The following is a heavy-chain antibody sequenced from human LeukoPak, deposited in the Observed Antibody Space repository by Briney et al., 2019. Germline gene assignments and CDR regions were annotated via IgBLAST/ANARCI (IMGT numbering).Heavy chain of an antibody. CDR2: IYYSGST. J-gene: IGHJ4*02. V-gene: IGHV4-59*08. CDR3: ARGGNYGDYDGYFDY. D-gene: IGHD4-17*01. CDR1: GGSISSYY. Sequence: KTSETLSLTCTVSGGSISSYYWSWIRQPPGKGLEWNGYIYYSGSTNYNPSLRSRVTISVDTSKNQFSLKLSSVTAADTAVYYCARGGNYGDYDGYFDYWGQGTLVTVPS.